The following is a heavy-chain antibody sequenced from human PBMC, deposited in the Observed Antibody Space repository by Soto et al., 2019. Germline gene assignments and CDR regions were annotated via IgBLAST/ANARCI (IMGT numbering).Heavy chain of an antibody. D-gene: IGHD3-22*01. J-gene: IGHJ4*02. CDR3: ARYYYDSSGYYTL. Sequence: DSVKGRFTISRDNSKNTLYLQMNSLRAEDTAVYYCARYYYDSSGYYTLWCQGTLVTVSS. V-gene: IGHV3-30*07.